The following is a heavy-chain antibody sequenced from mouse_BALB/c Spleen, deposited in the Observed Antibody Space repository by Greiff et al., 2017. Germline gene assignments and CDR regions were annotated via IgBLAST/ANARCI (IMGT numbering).Heavy chain of an antibody. V-gene: IGHV14-3*02. CDR1: GFNIKDTY. D-gene: IGHD1-2*01. CDR3: ARKDYYGSYAMDY. Sequence: EVKLQESGAELVKPGASVKLSCTASGFNIKDTYMHWVKQRPEQGLEWIGRIDPANGNTKYDPKFQGKATITADTSSNTAYLQLSSLTSEDTAVYYCARKDYYGSYAMDYWGQGTSVTVSS. J-gene: IGHJ4*01. CDR2: IDPANGNT.